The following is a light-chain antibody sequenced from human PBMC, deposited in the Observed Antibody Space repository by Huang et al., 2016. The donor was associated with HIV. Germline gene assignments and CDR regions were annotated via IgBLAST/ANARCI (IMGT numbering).Light chain of an antibody. CDR1: QGISPW. J-gene: IGKJ4*01. Sequence: DIQMTQSPSSVSASVGDRVTITWRASQGISPWLAWYQQKPGKAPNLLIYAASSLQSGGPARVSGSGSGTDFTLTISSLQPEDFATYYCQQANSFSLTFGGGTKVEMK. CDR3: QQANSFSLT. V-gene: IGKV1-12*01. CDR2: AAS.